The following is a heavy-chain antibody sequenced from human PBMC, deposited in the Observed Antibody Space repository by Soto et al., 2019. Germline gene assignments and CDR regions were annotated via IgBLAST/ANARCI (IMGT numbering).Heavy chain of an antibody. CDR3: STLGEWGSYSGY. J-gene: IGHJ4*02. V-gene: IGHV3-73*02. Sequence: EVQLVESGGGLVQPGGSLKLSCPASGFPFSGAAYHWVRQASGKGLEWVGRIRSKAKDYATAYTESVKGRFTISRDDSKYTAYLQMNSLKTDDTAMYYCSTLGEWGSYSGYWGQGTLVTVSS. CDR2: IRSKAKDYAT. CDR1: GFPFSGAA. D-gene: IGHD3-16*01.